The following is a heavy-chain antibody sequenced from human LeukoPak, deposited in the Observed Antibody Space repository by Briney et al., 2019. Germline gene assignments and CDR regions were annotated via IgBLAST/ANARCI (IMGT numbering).Heavy chain of an antibody. Sequence: GGSLRLSCAASGFTFSRYWMHWVRQAPGEGLVWVSRMDSDGSNTNYADSVKGRFTIPRDNSKKTVYLQMNSLTADDTAVYYCAKLGASSSEVWGQGTLVTVSS. J-gene: IGHJ4*02. D-gene: IGHD6-6*01. CDR1: GFTFSRYW. V-gene: IGHV3-74*01. CDR3: AKLGASSSEV. CDR2: MDSDGSNT.